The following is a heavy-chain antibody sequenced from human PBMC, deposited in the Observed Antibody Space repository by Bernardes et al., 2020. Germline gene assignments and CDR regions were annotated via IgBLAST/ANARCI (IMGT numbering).Heavy chain of an antibody. Sequence: ASVKVSCKATGYTHTSYVISGVRQAPGQGREWMGWNSSYKGNTNYAQKLQGRVTMTTDTSTSTAYMELRSLRYHDADVYYCARDRDYYDSSGYYPLSAIGYWGQGTLVTVSS. D-gene: IGHD3-22*01. CDR3: ARDRDYYDSSGYYPLSAIGY. V-gene: IGHV1-18*01. CDR1: GYTHTSYV. CDR2: NSSYKGNT. J-gene: IGHJ4*02.